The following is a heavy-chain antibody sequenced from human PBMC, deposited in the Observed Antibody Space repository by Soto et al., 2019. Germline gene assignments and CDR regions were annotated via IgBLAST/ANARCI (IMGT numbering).Heavy chain of an antibody. Sequence: SDTLSLTCAVYGGSFSGYYWSWIRQPPGQGLEWIGEINHSGSTNYNPSLKSRVTISVDTSKNQFSLKLSSVTAADTAVYYCARKDTVVTGYGMDVWGQGTTVTVSS. J-gene: IGHJ6*02. CDR1: GGSFSGYY. V-gene: IGHV4-34*01. D-gene: IGHD2-15*01. CDR2: INHSGST. CDR3: ARKDTVVTGYGMDV.